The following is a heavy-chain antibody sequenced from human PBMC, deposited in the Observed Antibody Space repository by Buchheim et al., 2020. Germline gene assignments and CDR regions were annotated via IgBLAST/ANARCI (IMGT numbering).Heavy chain of an antibody. Sequence: QVQLQQWGAGLLKPSETLSLTCAVYGGSFSGYYWSWIRQPPGEGLEWIGEINHSGSTNYNPSLKSRVTITVDMSKNQSSLKLSSVTAADTAVYYCARDRGYCTNGVCYPSYYYYGMDVWGQGTT. CDR2: INHSGST. CDR1: GGSFSGYY. V-gene: IGHV4-34*01. D-gene: IGHD2-8*01. J-gene: IGHJ6*02. CDR3: ARDRGYCTNGVCYPSYYYYGMDV.